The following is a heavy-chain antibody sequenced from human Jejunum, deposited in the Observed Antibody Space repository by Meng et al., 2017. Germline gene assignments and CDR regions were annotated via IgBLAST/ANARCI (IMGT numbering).Heavy chain of an antibody. Sequence: GLRLLKLSWSRSTTMAVAGTAVNKPNGYSCGRQPPEKGLEWIGEIFHTGSTNYNPSLKSRVTISIDKSKTLLSLNLRSVTAADTAVYYCAKAAAYNLDYWGQGTLVTVSS. V-gene: IGHV4-4*02. D-gene: IGHD5-24*01. CDR2: IFHTGST. CDR3: AKAAAYNLDY. J-gene: IGHJ4*02. CDR1: GTAVNKPNG.